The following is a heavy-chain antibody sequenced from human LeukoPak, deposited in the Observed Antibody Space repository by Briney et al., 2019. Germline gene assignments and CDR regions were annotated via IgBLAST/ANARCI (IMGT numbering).Heavy chain of an antibody. Sequence: ASVKVSCKASGYTFTSYQMHWVRQAPGQGLEWMGIINPSGGSTSYAQKFQGRVTMTRDTSTSTVYMELSSLRSEDTAVYYCARVALPYCSSTSCYWFDPWGQGTLVTVSS. CDR3: ARVALPYCSSTSCYWFDP. D-gene: IGHD2-2*01. J-gene: IGHJ5*02. V-gene: IGHV1-46*03. CDR1: GYTFTSYQ. CDR2: INPSGGST.